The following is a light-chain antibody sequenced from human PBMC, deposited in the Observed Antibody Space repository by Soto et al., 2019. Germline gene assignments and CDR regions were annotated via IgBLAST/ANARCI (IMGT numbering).Light chain of an antibody. Sequence: DIQLTQSPSLLSASVGDRVIITCRASQGISNYVAWFQQKPGKAPKVLIYAASTLQSGVPSRFSGSGSGTEFTLTISSLQPDDFATYLCQQLFSYPCTFGPGTKVDIK. CDR1: QGISNY. CDR3: QQLFSYPCT. V-gene: IGKV1-9*01. CDR2: AAS. J-gene: IGKJ3*01.